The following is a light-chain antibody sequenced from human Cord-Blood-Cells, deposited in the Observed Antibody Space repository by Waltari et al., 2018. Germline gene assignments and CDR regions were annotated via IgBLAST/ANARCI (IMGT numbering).Light chain of an antibody. CDR1: KLGDKY. V-gene: IGLV3-1*01. Sequence: SHELTQPPSVSVSPGQTASITCPGDKLGDKYACWYQHKPGQSPVLAIYQDRQRPSGIPERVSGSDSGNTATLTISETQAMDEDDYYCQAWDSSSVVFGGGTKLTVL. CDR3: QAWDSSSVV. J-gene: IGLJ2*01. CDR2: QDR.